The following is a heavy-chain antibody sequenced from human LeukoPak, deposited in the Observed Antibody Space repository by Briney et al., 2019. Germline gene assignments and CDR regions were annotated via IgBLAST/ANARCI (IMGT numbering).Heavy chain of an antibody. CDR1: GYTFTGYY. D-gene: IGHD3-10*01. V-gene: IGHV1-2*02. CDR3: ARDLEGYHYGSGNYPQ. Sequence: EASVKVSCKASGYTFTGYYIHWVRQAPGQGLEWMGLINPNSGDTNYAQKFQGRVTMTRDTSISTAYMELSSLRSDDTAVYYCARDLEGYHYGSGNYPQWGQGTLVTVSS. J-gene: IGHJ4*02. CDR2: INPNSGDT.